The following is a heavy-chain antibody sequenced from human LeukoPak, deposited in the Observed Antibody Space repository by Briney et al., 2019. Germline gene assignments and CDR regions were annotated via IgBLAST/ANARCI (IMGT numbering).Heavy chain of an antibody. D-gene: IGHD1-26*01. V-gene: IGHV7-4-1*02. CDR1: GYTFTSYA. Sequence: ASVKVSCKASGYTFTSYAMNWVRQAPGQGLEWMGGINTNTGNPTYAQGFTGRCVFSLDTSVSTAYLQISSLKAEDTAVYYCVRGSSGSLLVDFDYWGQGTLVTVSS. J-gene: IGHJ4*02. CDR3: VRGSSGSLLVDFDY. CDR2: INTNTGNP.